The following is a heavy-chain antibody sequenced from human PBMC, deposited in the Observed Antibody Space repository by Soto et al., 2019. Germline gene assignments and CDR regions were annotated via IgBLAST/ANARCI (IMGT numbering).Heavy chain of an antibody. CDR1: GLTFSSYW. V-gene: IGHV3-7*01. CDR2: IKQDGSEK. CDR3: ARGPHYDILTGYFYFDY. J-gene: IGHJ4*02. Sequence: GGSLSLSCAASGLTFSSYWMSWVRQAPGKGLEWVANIKQDGSEKYYVDSVKGRFTISRDNAKNSLYLQMNSLRAEDTAVYYCARGPHYDILTGYFYFDYWGQGTLVTVSS. D-gene: IGHD3-9*01.